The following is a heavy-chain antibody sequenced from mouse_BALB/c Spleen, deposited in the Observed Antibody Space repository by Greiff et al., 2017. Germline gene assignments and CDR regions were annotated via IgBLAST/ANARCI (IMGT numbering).Heavy chain of an antibody. V-gene: IGHV1S81*02. CDR2: INPSNGGT. Sequence: VQLQESGAELVKPGASVKLSCKASGYTFTSYYMYWVKQRPGQGLEWIGEINPSNGGTNFNEKFKSKATLTVDKSSSTAYMQLSSLTSEDSAVYYCTRYYYGFDYWGQGTTLTVSS. CDR3: TRYYYGFDY. CDR1: GYTFTSYY. J-gene: IGHJ2*01. D-gene: IGHD1-1*01.